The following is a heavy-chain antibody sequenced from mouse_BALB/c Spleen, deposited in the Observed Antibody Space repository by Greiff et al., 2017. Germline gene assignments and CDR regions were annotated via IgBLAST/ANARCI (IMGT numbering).Heavy chain of an antibody. CDR1: GYSITSDYA. V-gene: IGHV3-2*02. J-gene: IGHJ4*01. CDR2: ISYSGST. CDR3: ARSPYYYGSSPYYYAMDY. Sequence: EVKVEESGPGLVKPSQSLSLTCTVTGYSITSDYAWNWIRQFPGNKLEWMGYISYSGSTSYNPSLKSRISITRDTSKNQFFLQLNSVTTEDTATYYCARSPYYYGSSPYYYAMDYWGQGTSVTVSS. D-gene: IGHD1-1*01.